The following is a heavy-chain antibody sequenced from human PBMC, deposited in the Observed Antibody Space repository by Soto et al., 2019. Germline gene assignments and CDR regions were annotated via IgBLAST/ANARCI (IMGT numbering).Heavy chain of an antibody. CDR2: ISSSGSTI. CDR3: ARSRSREGIAAAGTGAGDY. CDR1: GFTFSSYE. V-gene: IGHV3-48*03. Sequence: EVQLVESGGGLVQPGGSLRLSCAASGFTFSSYEMNWVRQAPGKGLEWVSYISSSGSTIYYADSVKGRFTISRDNAKNSLYLQMNSLRAEDTAVYYCARSRSREGIAAAGTGAGDYWGQGTLVTVSS. J-gene: IGHJ4*02. D-gene: IGHD6-13*01.